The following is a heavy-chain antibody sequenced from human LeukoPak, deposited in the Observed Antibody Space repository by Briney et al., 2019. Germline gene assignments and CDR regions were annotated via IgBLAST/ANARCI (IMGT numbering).Heavy chain of an antibody. CDR3: ARHSYSSSWYGVGYYYYGMDV. D-gene: IGHD6-13*01. CDR2: IYYSGST. Sequence: SETLSLTCTVSGGSISSYYWSWIRQPPGKGLEWIGYIYYSGSTNYNPSLKSRVTISVDTSKNQFSLKLSSVTAADTAVYYCARHSYSSSWYGVGYYYYGMDVWGQGTTVTVSS. J-gene: IGHJ6*02. V-gene: IGHV4-59*08. CDR1: GGSISSYY.